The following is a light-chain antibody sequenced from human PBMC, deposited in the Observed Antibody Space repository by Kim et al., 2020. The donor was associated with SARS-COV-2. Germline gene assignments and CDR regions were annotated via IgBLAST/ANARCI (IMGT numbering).Light chain of an antibody. Sequence: GQSITVSCDGTSGDVGCFNYVSWYQHHPGKAPKLIIYDVAKRPSGLSDRFSASKSGDTASLTISGLQADDEADYYCSSYTASSTFVFGTGTKVTVL. V-gene: IGLV2-14*03. CDR1: SGDVGCFNY. J-gene: IGLJ1*01. CDR3: SSYTASSTFV. CDR2: DVA.